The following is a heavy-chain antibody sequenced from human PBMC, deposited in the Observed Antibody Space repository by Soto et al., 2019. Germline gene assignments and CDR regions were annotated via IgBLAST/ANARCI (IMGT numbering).Heavy chain of an antibody. CDR3: ARGLAAQSFYFDF. J-gene: IGHJ4*02. Sequence: QVQLPQWGAGLVRPSETLALTCAVNGGSFTTNHWNWIRQSPEKGLEWIGEISPDGATNFNPTLQSRLSMSLETSKGQCSLHLTSVTASDTAVYFCARGLAAQSFYFDFWGQGTLVTIAS. V-gene: IGHV4-34*01. D-gene: IGHD3-16*02. CDR2: ISPDGAT. CDR1: GGSFTTNH.